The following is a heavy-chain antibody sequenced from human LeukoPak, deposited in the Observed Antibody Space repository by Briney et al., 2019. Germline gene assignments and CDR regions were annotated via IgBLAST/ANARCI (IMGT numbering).Heavy chain of an antibody. V-gene: IGHV3-23*01. D-gene: IGHD6-19*01. CDR3: AKASSGWDFDY. Sequence: PGRSLRLSCAASRFTFSSYAISWVRQAPGKGLEWVSAISGSGGSTYYADSVKGRFTISRDNSKNTLYLQMNSLRAEDTAVYYCAKASSGWDFDYWGQGTLVTVSS. CDR2: ISGSGGST. CDR1: RFTFSSYA. J-gene: IGHJ4*02.